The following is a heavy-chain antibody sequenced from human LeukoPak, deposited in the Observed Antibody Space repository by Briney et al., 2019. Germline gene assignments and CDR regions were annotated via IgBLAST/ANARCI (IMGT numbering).Heavy chain of an antibody. Sequence: GGSLRLSCAASGFTFDDYAMHWVRQAPGKGLEWVSGISWNSGSIGYADSVKGRFTISRDNAKNSLYLQMNSLRSDDTAVYYCARGESPGYYDSSGSYDYWGQGTLVTVSS. V-gene: IGHV3-9*01. D-gene: IGHD3-22*01. CDR1: GFTFDDYA. J-gene: IGHJ4*02. CDR3: ARGESPGYYDSSGSYDY. CDR2: ISWNSGSI.